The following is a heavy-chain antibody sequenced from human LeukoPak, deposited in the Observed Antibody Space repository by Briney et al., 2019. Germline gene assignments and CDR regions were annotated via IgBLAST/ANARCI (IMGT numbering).Heavy chain of an antibody. CDR2: TYYRSKWYN. CDR3: ARDRVSIWFGELTLQLDY. Sequence: SQTLSLTCALSGDSVSSNSAAWNWIRQSPSRGLKWLGRTYYRSKWYNDYAVSVKSRITINPDTSKNQFSLQLNSVTPEDTAVYYCARDRVSIWFGELTLQLDYWGQGTLVTVSS. V-gene: IGHV6-1*01. J-gene: IGHJ4*02. CDR1: GDSVSSNSAA. D-gene: IGHD3-10*01.